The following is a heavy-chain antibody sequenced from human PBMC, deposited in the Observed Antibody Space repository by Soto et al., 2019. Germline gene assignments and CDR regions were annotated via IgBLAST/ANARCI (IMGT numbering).Heavy chain of an antibody. Sequence: EASVKVSCKASGGTFSSYTISWVRQAPGQGLEWMGRIIPILGIANYAQKFQGRVTITADKSTSTAYMELSSLRSEDTAVYYCARDRGVDTAMEPHYYYYYGMDVWGQGTTVTVSS. V-gene: IGHV1-69*04. CDR2: IIPILGIA. J-gene: IGHJ6*02. CDR1: GGTFSSYT. D-gene: IGHD5-18*01. CDR3: ARDRGVDTAMEPHYYYYYGMDV.